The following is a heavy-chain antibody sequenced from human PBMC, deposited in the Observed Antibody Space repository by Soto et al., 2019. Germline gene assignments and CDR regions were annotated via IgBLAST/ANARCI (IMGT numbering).Heavy chain of an antibody. CDR3: ARGPLYGSGSYYYYMDV. CDR1: GYTFTGYY. J-gene: IGHJ6*03. V-gene: IGHV1-2*04. CDR2: INPNSGGT. Sequence: ASVKVSCKASGYTFTGYYMHWVRQAPGQGLEWMGWINPNSGGTNYAQKFQGWVTMTRDTSISTAYMELSRLRSDDTAVYYCARGPLYGSGSYYYYMDVWXKGTTVTVSS. D-gene: IGHD3-10*01.